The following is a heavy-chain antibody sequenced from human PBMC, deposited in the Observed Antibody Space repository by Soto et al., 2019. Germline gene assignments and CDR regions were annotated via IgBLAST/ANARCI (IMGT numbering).Heavy chain of an antibody. Sequence: PGGSLRLSCAASGFNFRSYAMSWVRQVPGKGLEWVSSISGSSINIYYADAVKERFTTSRDNSRNTVYLQMNSLRAEDAAMYYCAKVRVKDYYYYAMDVWGQGTTVTVSS. J-gene: IGHJ6*02. CDR3: AKVRVKDYYYYAMDV. D-gene: IGHD4-4*01. CDR1: GFNFRSYA. V-gene: IGHV3-23*01. CDR2: ISGSSINI.